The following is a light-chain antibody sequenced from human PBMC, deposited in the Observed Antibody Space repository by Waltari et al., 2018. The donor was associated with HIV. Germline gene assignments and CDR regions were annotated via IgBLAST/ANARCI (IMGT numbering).Light chain of an antibody. CDR2: DVN. CDR1: SSDVGHYNY. V-gene: IGLV2-11*01. J-gene: IGLJ3*02. Sequence: QSALTQPRSVSESPGQSVTISCTGTSSDVGHYNYVSWYRQSPGTAPKPIIFDVNKRPSGVPDRFSGSKAGNTASLTISGLQGEDEADYYCSSYAGRDTPNWVFGGGTKLTVL. CDR3: SSYAGRDTPNWV.